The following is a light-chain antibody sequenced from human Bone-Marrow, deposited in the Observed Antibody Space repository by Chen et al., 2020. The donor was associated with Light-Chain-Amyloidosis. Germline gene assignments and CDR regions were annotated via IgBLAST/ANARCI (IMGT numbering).Light chain of an antibody. CDR3: CSYAGDSWV. CDR1: NSDVGRYAY. J-gene: IGLJ3*02. CDR2: EVI. V-gene: IGLV2-8*01. Sequence: QSALTQPPSASGSPGQSVTIPCTGTNSDVGRYAYVSWYQQHPGKAPKFLIYEVIKRSAGVPTRFSGSKSGKTASLTVSGLQAEDEADYYCCSYAGDSWVFGGGTKLTVL.